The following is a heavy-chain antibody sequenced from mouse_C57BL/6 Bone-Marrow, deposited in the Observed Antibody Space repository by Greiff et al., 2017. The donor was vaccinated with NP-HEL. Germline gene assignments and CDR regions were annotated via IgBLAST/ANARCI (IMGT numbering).Heavy chain of an antibody. Sequence: VQLQQSGAELARPGASVKLSCKASGYTFTSYGLSWVKQRTGQGLEWIGEIYPRSGNTYYNEKFKGKATLTADKSSSTAYMELRSLTSEDSAVYFCADEGWLLPFDYWGQGTTLTVSS. CDR2: IYPRSGNT. J-gene: IGHJ2*01. V-gene: IGHV1-81*01. CDR3: ADEGWLLPFDY. CDR1: GYTFTSYG. D-gene: IGHD2-3*01.